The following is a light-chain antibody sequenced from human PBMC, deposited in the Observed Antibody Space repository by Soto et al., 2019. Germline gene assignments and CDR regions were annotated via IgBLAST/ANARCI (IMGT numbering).Light chain of an antibody. CDR1: QSVSGN. CDR2: GAS. CDR3: QQYGSSPT. Sequence: EIVMTQSPATLSVSPGERATLSCRASQSVSGNLAWYQQRPGQAPRLLIYGASTRATGIPDRFSGSVSGTEFTLRISRLEPEDSAVYYCQQYGSSPTFGGGTKVDIK. V-gene: IGKV3-15*01. J-gene: IGKJ4*01.